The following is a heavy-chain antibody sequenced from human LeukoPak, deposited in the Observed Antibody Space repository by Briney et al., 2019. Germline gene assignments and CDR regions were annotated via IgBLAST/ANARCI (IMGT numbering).Heavy chain of an antibody. CDR3: VVGHNYFDY. D-gene: IGHD2-15*01. CDR2: IYYSGSI. CDR1: GGSIGSYY. Sequence: PSETLSLTCSVSGGSIGSYYWSWIRQPPGKGLEWIGYIYYSGSINYNPSLKSRVTISVDTSKNQLSLKLSSVTAADTAVYYCVVGHNYFDYWGQGTLVTVSS. J-gene: IGHJ4*02. V-gene: IGHV4-59*01.